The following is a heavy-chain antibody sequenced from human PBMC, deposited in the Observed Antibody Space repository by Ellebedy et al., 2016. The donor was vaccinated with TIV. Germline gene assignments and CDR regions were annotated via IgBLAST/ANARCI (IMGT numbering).Heavy chain of an antibody. D-gene: IGHD2-15*01. V-gene: IGHV3-23*01. Sequence: GESLKISCAASGFIFSTYAMSWVRQAPGKGLEWVSAISGSGGSTYYADSVKGRFAISRDNPNNTLYLQMNSLRAEDTAVYYCAKGGGSCCFEVWGQGTLVTVSS. CDR3: AKGGGSCCFEV. J-gene: IGHJ4*02. CDR1: GFIFSTYA. CDR2: ISGSGGST.